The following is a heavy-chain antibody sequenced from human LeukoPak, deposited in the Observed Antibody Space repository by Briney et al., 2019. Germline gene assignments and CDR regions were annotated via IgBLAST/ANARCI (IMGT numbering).Heavy chain of an antibody. CDR3: EKALAVVGTQGIDH. D-gene: IGHD6-19*01. V-gene: IGHV3-23*01. CDR2: ISGSGGSST. Sequence: GGSLRLSSAVSGFTLTSDDISCVRQAPGKGLEWVSGISGSGGSSTYYEDSVKGRFTISRDNSKNTLYLQMNSLRAEDTAVYYCEKALAVVGTQGIDHWGQGTLVTVSS. J-gene: IGHJ4*02. CDR1: GFTLTSDD.